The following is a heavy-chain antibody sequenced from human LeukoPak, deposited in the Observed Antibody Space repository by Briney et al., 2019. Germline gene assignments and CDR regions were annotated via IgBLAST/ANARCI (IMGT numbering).Heavy chain of an antibody. CDR2: ISFSSTHI. Sequence: GGSLRLFCAASGFIFSNYGMSWVRQAPGKGLEWVSSISFSSTHIYYADSIQGRFTISRDNAENSLYLQMNSLRAEDTAVYYCVRDGAVVTSGSYPWRYFQYWGLGTLVTVSS. J-gene: IGHJ1*01. CDR1: GFIFSNYG. D-gene: IGHD3-10*01. CDR3: VRDGAVVTSGSYPWRYFQY. V-gene: IGHV3-21*06.